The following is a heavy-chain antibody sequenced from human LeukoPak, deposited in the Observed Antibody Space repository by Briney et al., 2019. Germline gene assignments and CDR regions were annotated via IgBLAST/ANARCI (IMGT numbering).Heavy chain of an antibody. CDR1: GFSFSSYA. D-gene: IGHD3-10*01. J-gene: IGHJ5*02. CDR2: ITGSGDTT. CDR3: ARDSSIFRGPFITNWFDP. Sequence: PGGSLRLSCAASGFSFSSYAMSWVRQAPGKGLEWVSGITGSGDTTDYADSVKGRFTIPRDNSKSTLYLHVNSLRAEDTAVYYCARDSSIFRGPFITNWFDPWGQGTLVTVSS. V-gene: IGHV3-23*01.